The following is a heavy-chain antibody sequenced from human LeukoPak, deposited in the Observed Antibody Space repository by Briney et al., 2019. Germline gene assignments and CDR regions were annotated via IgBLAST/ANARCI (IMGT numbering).Heavy chain of an antibody. Sequence: SETLSLTCTVSGGSISSSSYYWGWIRQPPGKGLEWIGYIYYSGSTNYNPSLKSRVTISVDTSKNQFSLKLSSVTAADTAVYYCARAVGAVDYWGQGTLVTVSS. D-gene: IGHD1-26*01. J-gene: IGHJ4*02. CDR1: GGSISSSSYY. CDR2: IYYSGST. V-gene: IGHV4-61*05. CDR3: ARAVGAVDY.